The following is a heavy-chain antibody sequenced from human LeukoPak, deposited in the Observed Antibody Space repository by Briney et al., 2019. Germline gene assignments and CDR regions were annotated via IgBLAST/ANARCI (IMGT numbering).Heavy chain of an antibody. V-gene: IGHV3-30*03. CDR3: ARDRSNSWTFDY. Sequence: GGSLRLSCAASGFTFSGYGMHWVRQAPGKGLEWMAVISYDGSHIYYADSVKGRFTISKDSSKNTLYLQMNSLRTDDTAVYYCARDRSNSWTFDYWGQGTLVTVSS. CDR2: ISYDGSHI. J-gene: IGHJ4*02. D-gene: IGHD6-13*01. CDR1: GFTFSGYG.